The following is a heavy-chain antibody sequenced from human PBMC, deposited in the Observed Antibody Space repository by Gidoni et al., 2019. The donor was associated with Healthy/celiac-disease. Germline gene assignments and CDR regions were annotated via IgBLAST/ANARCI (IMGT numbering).Heavy chain of an antibody. CDR3: ARGGTTDYYYYMDV. D-gene: IGHD3-16*01. J-gene: IGHJ6*03. V-gene: IGHV3-48*01. Sequence: EVQLVESGGGLVPPGGALRLSCAASGFTFSTYNMKWVRQAPGKGLEWVSYISSTSMAIFDAESVKGRFTISRDNAKDLLYLHMNSLGAEDTAVYYCARGGTTDYYYYMDVWGKGTTVTVSS. CDR2: ISSTSMAI. CDR1: GFTFSTYN.